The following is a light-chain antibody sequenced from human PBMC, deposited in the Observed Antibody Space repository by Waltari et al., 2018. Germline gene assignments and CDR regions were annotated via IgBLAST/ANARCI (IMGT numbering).Light chain of an antibody. Sequence: QSALTQPASVSGSPGQSITISCTGTSSDVGGYDYVSWYQQHPGKAPKLRLYDVSNRPLEVSHRFSGSKSGNTASLTISGLQADDEAEYYCGSYTSSTTLAFGTGTKVTVL. V-gene: IGLV2-14*03. CDR1: SSDVGGYDY. CDR3: GSYTSSTTLA. CDR2: DVS. J-gene: IGLJ1*01.